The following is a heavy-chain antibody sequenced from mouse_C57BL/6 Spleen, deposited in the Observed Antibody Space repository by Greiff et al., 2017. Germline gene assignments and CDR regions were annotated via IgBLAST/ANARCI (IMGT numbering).Heavy chain of an antibody. CDR2: ISDGGSYT. J-gene: IGHJ3*01. D-gene: IGHD2-5*01. CDR1: GFTFSSYA. V-gene: IGHV5-4*01. Sequence: DVQLVESGGGLVKPGGSLKLSCAASGFTFSSYAMSWVRQTPEKRLEWVATISDGGSYTYYPDNVKGRFTISRDNAKNNLYLQMSHLKSEDTAMYYCAREGFYYSKGFAYWGQGTLVTVSA. CDR3: AREGFYYSKGFAY.